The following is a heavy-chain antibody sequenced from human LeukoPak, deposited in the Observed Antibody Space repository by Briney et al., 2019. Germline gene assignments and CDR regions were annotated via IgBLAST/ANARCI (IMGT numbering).Heavy chain of an antibody. CDR1: GFTFSDYN. CDR3: ASGELLPNRFDP. V-gene: IGHV3-21*01. Sequence: GGSLRLSCAASGFTFSDYNMNWVRQAPGKGLEWVSSISSSATYIYYADSVKGRFTISRDNAKNSLYLQMNSLRAEDTAVYYCASGELLPNRFDPWGQGTLVTVSS. J-gene: IGHJ5*02. CDR2: ISSSATYI. D-gene: IGHD1-26*01.